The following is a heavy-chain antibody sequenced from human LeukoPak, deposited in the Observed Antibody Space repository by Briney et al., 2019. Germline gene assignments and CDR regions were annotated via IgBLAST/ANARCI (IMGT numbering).Heavy chain of an antibody. Sequence: PGGSLRLSCAASGFTFSSYGMHWARQAPGKGLEWVAFIRYDGSNKYYTDSVKGRFTISRDNSKNTLYLQMNSLRAEDTAVYYCARGIEVGSGYMDVWGKGTTVTISS. V-gene: IGHV3-30*02. CDR2: IRYDGSNK. J-gene: IGHJ6*03. CDR1: GFTFSSYG. D-gene: IGHD3-22*01. CDR3: ARGIEVGSGYMDV.